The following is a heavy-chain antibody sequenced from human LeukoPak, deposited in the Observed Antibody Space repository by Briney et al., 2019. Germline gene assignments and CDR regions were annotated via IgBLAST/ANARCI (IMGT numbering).Heavy chain of an antibody. J-gene: IGHJ4*02. V-gene: IGHV3-7*01. D-gene: IGHD2-2*02. CDR2: IKQDGSEK. Sequence: GGSLRLSCAASGFSFSSYWMTWVRQAPGKGLEWVANIKQDGSEKHYGDSVKGRFTISRDNAKNSLYLQMNSLRAEDTAVYYCARDLYRLFDYWGQGTLVTVSS. CDR3: ARDLYRLFDY. CDR1: GFSFSSYW.